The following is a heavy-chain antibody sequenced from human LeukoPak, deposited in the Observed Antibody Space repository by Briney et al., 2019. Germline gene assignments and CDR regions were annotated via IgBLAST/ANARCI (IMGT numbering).Heavy chain of an antibody. CDR2: INSDGINT. V-gene: IGHV3-74*01. CDR1: GFTFSNYW. J-gene: IGHJ2*01. CDR3: AKESREEYFDL. Sequence: GGSLRLSCAASGFTFSNYWMHWVRQAPGKGLVWVSRINSDGINTSYADSVKGRFTISRDNSKNTLYLQMNSLRAEDTAVYYCAKESREEYFDLWGRGTLVTVSS.